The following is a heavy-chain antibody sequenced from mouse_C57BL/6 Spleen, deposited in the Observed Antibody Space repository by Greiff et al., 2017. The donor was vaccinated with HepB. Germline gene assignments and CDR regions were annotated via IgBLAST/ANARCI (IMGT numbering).Heavy chain of an antibody. CDR2: IYPGDGDT. V-gene: IGHV1-82*01. CDR1: GYAFSSSW. D-gene: IGHD1-1*01. J-gene: IGHJ4*01. CDR3: ARNHYGSTLYAMDY. Sequence: VQLVESGPELVKPGASVKISCKASGYAFSSSWMNWVQQRPGKGLEWIGRIYPGDGDTNYNGKFKGKATLTADKSSSTAYMQLSSLTSEDSAVYFCARNHYGSTLYAMDYWGQGTSVTVSS.